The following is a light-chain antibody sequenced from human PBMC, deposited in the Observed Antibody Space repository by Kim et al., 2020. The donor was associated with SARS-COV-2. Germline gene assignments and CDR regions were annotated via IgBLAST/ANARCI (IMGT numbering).Light chain of an antibody. V-gene: IGKV1-39*01. J-gene: IGKJ2*01. Sequence: DIQMTQSPSSLSASVGDRVTITCRASQSISSYLNWYQQKPGKAPKLLIYAASSLQSGVPSRFSGSGSGTDFTLTISSLQPEDFATYCRQKSYSTPPTFGQGTKLEI. CDR3: QKSYSTPPT. CDR1: QSISSY. CDR2: AAS.